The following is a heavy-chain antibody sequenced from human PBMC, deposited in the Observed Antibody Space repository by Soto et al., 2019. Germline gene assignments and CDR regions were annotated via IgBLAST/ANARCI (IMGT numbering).Heavy chain of an antibody. D-gene: IGHD3-10*01. Sequence: SETLSLTCTVSGGSISSYYWSRIRQPPGKGLEWIGYIYYSGSTNYNPSLKSRVTISVDTSKNQFSLKLSSVTAADTAVYYCARRLKGIRGDAFDIWGQGTMVTVSS. J-gene: IGHJ3*02. V-gene: IGHV4-59*01. CDR3: ARRLKGIRGDAFDI. CDR2: IYYSGST. CDR1: GGSISSYY.